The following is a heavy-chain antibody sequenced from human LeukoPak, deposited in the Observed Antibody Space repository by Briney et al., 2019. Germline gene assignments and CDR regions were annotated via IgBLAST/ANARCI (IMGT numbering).Heavy chain of an antibody. V-gene: IGHV3-23*01. CDR2: ISGSGGTT. Sequence: PGGSLRLSCAASGFTFSSYAMSWVRQAPGKGLEWVSLISGSGGTTYYADSVKGRFTISADNSKNTVYLQMNSLRADDTAVYYCPKGGRGPTTNWGQGTLVTVSS. CDR3: PKGGRGPTTN. CDR1: GFTFSSYA. J-gene: IGHJ4*02. D-gene: IGHD1-1*01.